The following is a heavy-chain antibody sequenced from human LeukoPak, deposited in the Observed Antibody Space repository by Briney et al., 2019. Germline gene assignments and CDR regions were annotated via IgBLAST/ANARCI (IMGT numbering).Heavy chain of an antibody. J-gene: IGHJ6*03. Sequence: PSVKVSCKASGYTFTSYYMHWVRQAPGQGLEWMGIINPSGGSTSYAQKFQGRVTMTRDTSTSTVYMELSSLRSEDTAVYYCARGSSSGYYYADHYYYYMDVWGKGTTVTVSS. CDR3: ARGSSSGYYYADHYYYYMDV. CDR1: GYTFTSYY. CDR2: INPSGGST. D-gene: IGHD3-22*01. V-gene: IGHV1-46*01.